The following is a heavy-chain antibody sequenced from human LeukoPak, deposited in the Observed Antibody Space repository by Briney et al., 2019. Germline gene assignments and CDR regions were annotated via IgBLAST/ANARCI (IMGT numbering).Heavy chain of an antibody. Sequence: GESLKISCKGSGYSFTSFWIGWVRQMPGKGPEWMGIIYPGDSDTRYSPSFQGQVTISADKSVNTAYLQWSSLKASDTAVYYCARQPPSSRSFDIWGQGTMVTVSS. J-gene: IGHJ3*02. CDR2: IYPGDSDT. CDR1: GYSFTSFW. V-gene: IGHV5-51*01. CDR3: ARQPPSSRSFDI.